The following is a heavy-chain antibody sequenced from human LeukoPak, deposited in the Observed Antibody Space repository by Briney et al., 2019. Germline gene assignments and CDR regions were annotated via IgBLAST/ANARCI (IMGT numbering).Heavy chain of an antibody. Sequence: PGGSLRLSCAASGFTFSSYGMHWVRQAPGKGLEWVAVIWYDGSNKYYADSVKGRFTISRDNSKNTLYLQMNSLRAEDTAVYYCAREGALSLRFLEWLDYWGQGTLVTVSS. J-gene: IGHJ4*02. CDR1: GFTFSSYG. D-gene: IGHD3-3*01. V-gene: IGHV3-33*01. CDR3: AREGALSLRFLEWLDY. CDR2: IWYDGSNK.